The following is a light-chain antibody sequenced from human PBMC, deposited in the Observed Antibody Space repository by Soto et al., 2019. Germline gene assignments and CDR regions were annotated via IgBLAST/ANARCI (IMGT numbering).Light chain of an antibody. J-gene: IGLJ1*01. V-gene: IGLV2-14*03. CDR2: GVT. CDR1: HSDIGTYDY. CDR3: SSFTSNRIYV. Sequence: SALTQPTSVSGSPGHSITISCTGNHSDIGTYDYVSWYQQHPGRAPRLLIHGVTTRPSGISGRFSASKSGLTASLTISGLQPEDEADYYCSSFTSNRIYVFGPGTKVTVL.